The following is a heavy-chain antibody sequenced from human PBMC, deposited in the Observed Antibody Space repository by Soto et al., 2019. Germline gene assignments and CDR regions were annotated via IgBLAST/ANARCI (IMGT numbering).Heavy chain of an antibody. CDR2: IYYSGST. CDR1: GGSISSSSYY. J-gene: IGHJ5*02. D-gene: IGHD3-16*01. V-gene: IGHV4-39*01. CDR3: ARTDYVWGSDQTNWFDP. Sequence: XGTLDLTCTVSGGSISSSSYYGGWIRQPPGKGLEWIGSIYYSGSTYYNPSLKSRVTISVDTSKNQFSLKLSSVTAADTAVYYCARTDYVWGSDQTNWFDPWGQGTLVTVSS.